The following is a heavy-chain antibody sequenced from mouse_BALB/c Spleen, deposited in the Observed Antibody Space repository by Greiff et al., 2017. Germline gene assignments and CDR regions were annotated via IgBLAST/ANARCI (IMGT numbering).Heavy chain of an antibody. D-gene: IGHD2-14*01. Sequence: EVQLQESGGGLVKPGGSLKLSCAASGFTFSDYYMYWVRQTPEKRLEWVATISDGGSYTYYPDSVKGRFTISRDNAKNNLYLQMSSLKSEDTAMYYCARDNYRYDRAYWGQGTLVTVSA. V-gene: IGHV5-4*02. CDR1: GFTFSDYY. CDR3: ARDNYRYDRAY. J-gene: IGHJ3*01. CDR2: ISDGGSYT.